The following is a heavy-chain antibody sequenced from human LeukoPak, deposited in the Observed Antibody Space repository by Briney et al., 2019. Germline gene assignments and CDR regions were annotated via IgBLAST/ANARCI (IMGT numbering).Heavy chain of an antibody. Sequence: GTSLRLSCAASGFTFSGYGIDWARQAPGEGLEWVAIIWSGGTNKYYADSVKGRFTISRDNSKNTLYLQMDSLRAENTALYYCARTHYDGGGYYKFDSWGQGTLVTVSS. CDR3: ARTHYDGGGYYKFDS. CDR2: IWSGGTNK. CDR1: GFTFSGYG. V-gene: IGHV3-33*01. D-gene: IGHD3-22*01. J-gene: IGHJ4*02.